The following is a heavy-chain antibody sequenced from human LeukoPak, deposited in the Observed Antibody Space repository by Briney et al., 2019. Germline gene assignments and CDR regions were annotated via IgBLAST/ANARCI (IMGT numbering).Heavy chain of an antibody. CDR3: ARVTYGSGTYGAFDY. Sequence: ASVKVSCKASGYTFTDYFIHWVRQAPGQGLEWMGWINPNNGGTKYAQKFQDRVTMTRDTSISTAYMELSRLRSDDTAVYYCARVTYGSGTYGAFDYWAQGTLVTVSS. V-gene: IGHV1-2*02. J-gene: IGHJ4*02. CDR1: GYTFTDYF. CDR2: INPNNGGT. D-gene: IGHD3-10*01.